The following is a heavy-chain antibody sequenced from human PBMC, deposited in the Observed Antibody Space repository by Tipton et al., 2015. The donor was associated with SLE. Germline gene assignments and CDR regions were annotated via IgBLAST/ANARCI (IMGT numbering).Heavy chain of an antibody. D-gene: IGHD5-12*01. V-gene: IGHV4-39*01. CDR3: ARRCSGCFDY. Sequence: TLSLTCTVSGGSMSSGNYYWSWSRQPAGKGLEWIGSIYYSGSTYYNPSLKSRVTIFVDMSKNQLSLKMTSVTAADSAVYYCARRCSGCFDYWGQGILVTVSS. CDR1: GGSMSSGNYY. CDR2: IYYSGST. J-gene: IGHJ4*02.